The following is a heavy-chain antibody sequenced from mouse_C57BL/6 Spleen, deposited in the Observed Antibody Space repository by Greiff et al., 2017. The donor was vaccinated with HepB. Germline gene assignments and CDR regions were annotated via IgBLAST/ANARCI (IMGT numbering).Heavy chain of an antibody. CDR1: GYAFSSSW. J-gene: IGHJ2*01. CDR3: ERWERVYYWY. D-gene: IGHD1-1*02. Sequence: QVQLQQSGPELVKPGASVKISCKASGYAFSSSWMHWVKQRPGKGLEWIGQIYPGDGDTNYNGKFKGKATLTADKSSSTAYMQLSSLTSEDSAVYFCERWERVYYWYWGKGITLTV. V-gene: IGHV1-82*01. CDR2: IYPGDGDT.